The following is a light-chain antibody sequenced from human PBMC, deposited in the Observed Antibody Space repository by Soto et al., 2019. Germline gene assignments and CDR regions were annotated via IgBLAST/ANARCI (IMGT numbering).Light chain of an antibody. V-gene: IGKV3-20*01. J-gene: IGKJ2*01. CDR2: DAS. CDR1: QSVSSSY. CDR3: QHYGSSPPKYT. Sequence: EIVLTQSPGTLSLSPGERATLSCRASQSVSSSYLAWYQQKPGQAPRLLMYDASGRATYIPDRFSGSGSGTDFTLTISRLEPEDFAVYYCQHYGSSPPKYTFGQGTKLEIK.